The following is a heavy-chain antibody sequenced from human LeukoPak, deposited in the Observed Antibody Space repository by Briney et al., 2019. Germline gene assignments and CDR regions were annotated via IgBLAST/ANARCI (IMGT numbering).Heavy chain of an antibody. CDR2: ISASGTLT. Sequence: QPGGSLRLSCAASGFTFSSYEMNWVRQAPGKGLEWISYISASGTLTHYADSMEGPFTISRDNTKNSLYLQMNTLTAADTAVYYCARDGTPTHSSGWVYMDVWGKGTTVTISS. CDR3: ARDGTPTHSSGWVYMDV. D-gene: IGHD6-25*01. CDR1: GFTFSSYE. J-gene: IGHJ6*04. V-gene: IGHV3-48*03.